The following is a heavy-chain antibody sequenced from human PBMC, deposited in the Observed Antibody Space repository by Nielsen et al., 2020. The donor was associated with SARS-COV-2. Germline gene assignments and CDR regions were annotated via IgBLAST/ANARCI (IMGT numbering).Heavy chain of an antibody. CDR2: IYHNGNT. Sequence: SETLSLTCAVSGGSISSSNWWSWVRQPPGKGLEWIGEIYHNGNTNYNPSLKSRVIISLDKSKNQFSLKLNSVTAADTAVYYCARLGGWFRIDPCGQGTLVTVSS. D-gene: IGHD3-10*01. CDR1: GGSISSSNW. J-gene: IGHJ5*02. CDR3: ARLGGWFRIDP. V-gene: IGHV4-4*02.